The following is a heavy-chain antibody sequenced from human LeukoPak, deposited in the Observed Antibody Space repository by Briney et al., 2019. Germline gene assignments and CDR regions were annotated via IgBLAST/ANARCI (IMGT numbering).Heavy chain of an antibody. J-gene: IGHJ6*02. V-gene: IGHV4-59*12. D-gene: IGHD2-15*01. CDR3: ARDRSGYYYGMDV. CDR2: VYFDGTT. Sequence: PSETLSLTCSVSNDPFSNYFWSWVRQPPGKGLEWIGYVYFDGTTNYNPSLMDRVTISVNATKNQFSLRLNSVTALDTAVYYCARDRSGYYYGMDVWGQGTTVTVSS. CDR1: NDPFSNYF.